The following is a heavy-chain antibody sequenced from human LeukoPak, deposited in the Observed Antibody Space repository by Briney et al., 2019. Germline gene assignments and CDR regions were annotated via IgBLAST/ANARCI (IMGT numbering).Heavy chain of an antibody. Sequence: PSETLSLTCTVSGGSISSSAYYWGRIRQPPGKGLEWIGSIYYSGSTYYNPSLKSRVTISVDTSKNQISLKLSSVNAADTAVYSCARLTSGDDYGTTGAFDIWGQGTMVTVSS. J-gene: IGHJ3*02. CDR1: GGSISSSAYY. D-gene: IGHD4-17*01. CDR3: ARLTSGDDYGTTGAFDI. CDR2: IYYSGST. V-gene: IGHV4-39*01.